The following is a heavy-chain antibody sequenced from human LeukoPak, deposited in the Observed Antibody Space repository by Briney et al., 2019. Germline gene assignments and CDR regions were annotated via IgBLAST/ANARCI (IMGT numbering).Heavy chain of an antibody. CDR2: IYYSEST. CDR1: GDSISSYY. CDR3: ARERCSSCCFDY. Sequence: PSETLSLTCTVSGDSISSYYWSWIRQPPGKGLEWIGYIYYSESTNYNPSLQSRVTISVDTSKNQFSLKLSSVTAADTAVYYCARERCSSCCFDYWGQGTLVTVSS. V-gene: IGHV4-59*01. J-gene: IGHJ4*02. D-gene: IGHD6-13*01.